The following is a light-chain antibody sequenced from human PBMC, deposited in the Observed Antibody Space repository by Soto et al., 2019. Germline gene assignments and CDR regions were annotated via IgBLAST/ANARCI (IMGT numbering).Light chain of an antibody. CDR3: SSYTSDNTLV. V-gene: IGLV2-14*01. CDR1: SSDIGRYNH. CDR2: DVT. J-gene: IGLJ3*02. Sequence: QSVLAQPASVSGSPEQSITISCTGSSSDIGRYNHVSWYQQKPAKAPKFLIYDVTDRPAGVSNRFSGSKSGNTAFLTISGLQPEDEADYYCSSYTSDNTLVFGGGTKLTVL.